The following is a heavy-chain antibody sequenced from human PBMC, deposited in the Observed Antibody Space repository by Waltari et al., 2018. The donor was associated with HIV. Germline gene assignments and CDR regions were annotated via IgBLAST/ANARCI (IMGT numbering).Heavy chain of an antibody. J-gene: IGHJ5*01. CDR2: MYSDGTT. CDR1: CLHLGRQP. CDR3: AREVFYYDNSGHPEWFDP. D-gene: IGHD3-22*01. Sequence: VELGAALVGTGGALRHLFPASCLHLGRQPLTPVRQASRKGLEFVSTMYSDGTTVSADSVKGRFSTSRDTSKNILHLLMDSLRVDDTAVYYCAREVFYYDNSGHPEWFDPWGQGTLVAVSS. V-gene: IGHV3-66*01.